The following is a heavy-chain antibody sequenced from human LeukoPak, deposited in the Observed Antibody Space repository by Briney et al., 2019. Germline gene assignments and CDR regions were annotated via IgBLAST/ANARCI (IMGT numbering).Heavy chain of an antibody. CDR3: GSFSTGSGHAAGWSDP. CDR1: GFXFSSYG. Sequence: GRSLRLSCVASGFXFSSYGIHWVRQAPGKGLEWVAVISNDGTNAYYADSVKGRFTISRDNYKNTLYLQMSSLSAEDTAVYYCGSFSTGSGHAAGWSDPWGQGTLVTVST. V-gene: IGHV3-30*03. D-gene: IGHD3/OR15-3a*01. J-gene: IGHJ5*02. CDR2: ISNDGTNA.